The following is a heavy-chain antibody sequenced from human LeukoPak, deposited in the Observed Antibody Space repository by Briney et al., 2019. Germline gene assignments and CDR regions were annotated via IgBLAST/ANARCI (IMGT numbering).Heavy chain of an antibody. V-gene: IGHV4-39*01. Sequence: SETLSLTCTVSGGSISSSGYYWGWIRQPPGKGLEWIGSIYYSGSTYYNPSLKSRVTISVDTSKNQFSLKLSSVTAADTAVYYCARQYYDILTGYFDLYYFDYWGQGTLVTVSS. CDR1: GGSISSSGYY. D-gene: IGHD3-9*01. J-gene: IGHJ4*02. CDR3: ARQYYDILTGYFDLYYFDY. CDR2: IYYSGST.